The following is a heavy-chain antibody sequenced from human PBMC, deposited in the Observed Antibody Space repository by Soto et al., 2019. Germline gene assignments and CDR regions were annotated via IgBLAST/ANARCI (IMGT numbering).Heavy chain of an antibody. V-gene: IGHV3-48*01. Sequence: PGGSLRLSCAASGFTFSSYSMNWVRQAPGKGLEWVSYISSSSSTIYYADSVKGRFTISRDNAKNSLYLQMNGLRAEDTAVYYCARGYYDSSGYYWVFDYWGQGTLVTVSS. CDR3: ARGYYDSSGYYWVFDY. CDR1: GFTFSSYS. D-gene: IGHD3-22*01. CDR2: ISSSSSTI. J-gene: IGHJ4*02.